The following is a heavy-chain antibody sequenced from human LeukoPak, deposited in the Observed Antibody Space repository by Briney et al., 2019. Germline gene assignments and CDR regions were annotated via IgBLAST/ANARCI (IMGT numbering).Heavy chain of an antibody. CDR2: INPNSGDT. V-gene: IGHV1-2*04. Sequence: ASVKVSCKASGYTFTDYYIHRVRQAPGQGLAWMGWINPNSGDTNSAQKFQGWVTMTRDTSISTAYMELGRLTSDDTAVYYCARGGALSGGSWYFDYWGQGTLVTVSS. D-gene: IGHD2-15*01. J-gene: IGHJ4*02. CDR1: GYTFTDYY. CDR3: ARGGALSGGSWYFDY.